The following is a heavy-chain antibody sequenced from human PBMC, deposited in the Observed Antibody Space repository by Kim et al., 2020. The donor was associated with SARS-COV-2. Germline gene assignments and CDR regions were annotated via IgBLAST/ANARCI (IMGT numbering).Heavy chain of an antibody. J-gene: IGHJ4*02. V-gene: IGHV3-7*03. CDR1: GFTFSSYW. CDR2: IKQDGIEK. CDR3: ARGNGWKAY. D-gene: IGHD6-19*01. Sequence: GGSLRLSCAASGFTFSSYWMSWVRQAPGKGLEWVANIKQDGIEKYYVDSVKGRFTVSRDNARNSLYLQMNSLRADDTAVYYCARGNGWKAYWGQGTLVTVSS.